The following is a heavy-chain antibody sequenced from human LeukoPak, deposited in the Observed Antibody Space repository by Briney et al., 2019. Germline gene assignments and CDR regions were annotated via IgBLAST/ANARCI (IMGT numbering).Heavy chain of an antibody. CDR2: IKPDGSEK. D-gene: IGHD1-26*01. CDR1: GFTHSNYW. Sequence: GGSLRLSCAASGFTHSNYWMTWVRQAPGKGLEWVANIKPDGSEKYYVDSVKGRFTISRDNAENSLYLQMNSLRAEDTAVYYCARVIGWDEPFDLWGHGTLVTVSS. V-gene: IGHV3-7*01. CDR3: ARVIGWDEPFDL. J-gene: IGHJ3*01.